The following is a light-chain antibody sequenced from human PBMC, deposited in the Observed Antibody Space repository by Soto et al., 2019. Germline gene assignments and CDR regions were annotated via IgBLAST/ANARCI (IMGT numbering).Light chain of an antibody. CDR3: PQYYSWLRT. CDR2: GAS. Sequence: DRVMTQSPATLSVSPGERATLSCRASQTICSNLAWYQQSHGQPPRLLIYGASTRATGIPARFSGSGSGTGWSLTTTSLQSEDFAVYYCPQYYSWLRTVGQGTKVDIK. J-gene: IGKJ1*01. V-gene: IGKV3-15*01. CDR1: QTICSN.